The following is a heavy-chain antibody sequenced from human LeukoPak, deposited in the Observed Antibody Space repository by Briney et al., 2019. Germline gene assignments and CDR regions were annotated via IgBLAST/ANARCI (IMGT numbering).Heavy chain of an antibody. CDR1: GGSISSYY. CDR2: IYTSGST. D-gene: IGHD2-8*01. Sequence: SETLSLTRTVSGGSISSYYWSWIRQPPGKGLEWIGYIYTSGSTNYNPSLKSRVTISVDTSKNQFSLKLSSVTAADTAVYYCARDQCTNGVCYWFDPWGQGTLVTVSS. CDR3: ARDQCTNGVCYWFDP. J-gene: IGHJ5*02. V-gene: IGHV4-4*09.